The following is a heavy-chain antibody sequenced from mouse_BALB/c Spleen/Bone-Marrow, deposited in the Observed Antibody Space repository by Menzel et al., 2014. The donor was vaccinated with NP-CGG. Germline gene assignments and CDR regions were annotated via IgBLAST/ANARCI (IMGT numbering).Heavy chain of an antibody. CDR2: IYPGSGNT. D-gene: IGHD2-1*01. V-gene: IGHV1S22*01. CDR1: GYTFTSYW. Sequence: LQQSGSELVRPGASVKLSCKASGYTFTSYWMHWVKQRPGQGLEWIGNIYPGSGNTNYDEKFKSKATLTVDTSSNTAYMQLSSLTSEDSTVYYCTTYGNYEAWFAYWGRGTLVTVSA. J-gene: IGHJ3*01. CDR3: TTYGNYEAWFAY.